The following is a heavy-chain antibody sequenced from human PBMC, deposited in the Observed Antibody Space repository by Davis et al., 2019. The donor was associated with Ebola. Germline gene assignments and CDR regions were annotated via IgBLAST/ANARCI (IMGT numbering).Heavy chain of an antibody. J-gene: IGHJ5*02. Sequence: SETLSLTCTVSGGSISSSSYYWGWIRQPPGKGLEWIGSIYYSGSTYYNPSLKSRVTISVDTSKNQFSLKLSSVTAADTAVYYCARSRGFRLRNWFDPWGQGTLVTVSS. CDR3: ARSRGFRLRNWFDP. CDR1: GGSISSSSYY. D-gene: IGHD3-10*01. CDR2: IYYSGST. V-gene: IGHV4-39*01.